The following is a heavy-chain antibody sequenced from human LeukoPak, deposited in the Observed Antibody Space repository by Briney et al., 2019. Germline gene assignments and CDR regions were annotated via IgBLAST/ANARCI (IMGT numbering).Heavy chain of an antibody. CDR2: IYYSGST. D-gene: IGHD5-18*01. CDR1: RVANRSSS. Sequence: SGTLCLTCAVPRVANRSSSWWWIRHHPKKGLEWIGYIYYSGSTTYNPSLKSRVTISVDTSKNQFSLKLSSVTAADTAVYYCARTTEGGYTYDYFYYYYMDVWGKGTTVAISS. V-gene: IGHV4-59*01. J-gene: IGHJ6*03. CDR3: ARTTEGGYTYDYFYYYYMDV.